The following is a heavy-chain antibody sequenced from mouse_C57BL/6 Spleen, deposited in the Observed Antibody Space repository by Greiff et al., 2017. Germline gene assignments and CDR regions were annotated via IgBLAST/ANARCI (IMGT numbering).Heavy chain of an antibody. CDR3: AREATTVVATDY. D-gene: IGHD1-1*01. Sequence: VQLQQSGPELVKPGASVKMSCKASGYTFTDYNMHWVKQSHGKSLEWIGYINPNNGGTSYNQKFKGKATLTVNKSSSTAYMELRSLTAEDSAVYYCAREATTVVATDYWGQGTTLTVSS. CDR1: GYTFTDYN. J-gene: IGHJ2*01. V-gene: IGHV1-22*01. CDR2: INPNNGGT.